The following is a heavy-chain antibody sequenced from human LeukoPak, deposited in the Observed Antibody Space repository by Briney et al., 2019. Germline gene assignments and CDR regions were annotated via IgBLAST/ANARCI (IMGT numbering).Heavy chain of an antibody. CDR1: GYTFTIYY. J-gene: IGHJ4*02. CDR2: INPSGGSP. Sequence: ASVTVSFTASGYTFTIYYMHWVRQAPGQGHAWMGVINPSGGSPSYAQKFQGRVTMTRDTSTSTVYMELSSLRSEDTAVYYCARESDFWSGRDYWGQGTLVTVSS. CDR3: ARESDFWSGRDY. D-gene: IGHD3-3*01. V-gene: IGHV1-46*01.